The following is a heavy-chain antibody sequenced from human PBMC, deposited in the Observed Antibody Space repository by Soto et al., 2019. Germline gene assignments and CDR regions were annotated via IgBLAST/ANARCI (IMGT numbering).Heavy chain of an antibody. J-gene: IGHJ5*02. CDR1: GGSFSGYY. V-gene: IGHV4-34*01. Sequence: SETLSLTCAVYGGSFSGYYWSWIRQPPGKGLEWIGEINHSGSTNYNPSLKSRVTISVDTSKNQFSLKLSSVTAADTAVYYCARGALGRYFDWLSHGNWSDPWGQGTLVTVSS. CDR2: INHSGST. CDR3: ARGALGRYFDWLSHGNWSDP. D-gene: IGHD3-9*01.